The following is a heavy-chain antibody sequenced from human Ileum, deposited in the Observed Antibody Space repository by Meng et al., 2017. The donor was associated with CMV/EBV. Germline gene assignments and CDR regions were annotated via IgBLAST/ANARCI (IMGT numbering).Heavy chain of an antibody. J-gene: IGHJ5*02. CDR1: GFTFSSYW. CDR2: IKQDGSEK. CDR3: ASSDYDFWSGPNWFDP. Sequence: GGSLRLSCAASGFTFSSYWMSWVRQAPGKGLEWVANIKQDGSEKYYVDSVKGRFTISRDNAKNSLYLQMNSLRADDTAVYYCASSDYDFWSGPNWFDPWGQGTLVTVSS. D-gene: IGHD3-3*01. V-gene: IGHV3-7*01.